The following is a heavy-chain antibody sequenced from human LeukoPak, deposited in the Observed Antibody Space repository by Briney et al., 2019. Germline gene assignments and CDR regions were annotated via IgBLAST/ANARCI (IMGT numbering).Heavy chain of an antibody. CDR3: AKDRSSVRRSLGVVIKLPFDY. D-gene: IGHD3-3*01. Sequence: GGSLRLSCAASGFTFSSYGTHWVRQAPGKGLEWVAFIRYDGSNKYYADSVKGRLTISRDNSKNTLYLQMNSLRAEDTAVYYCAKDRSSVRRSLGVVIKLPFDYWGQGTLVTVSS. V-gene: IGHV3-30*02. CDR2: IRYDGSNK. J-gene: IGHJ4*02. CDR1: GFTFSSYG.